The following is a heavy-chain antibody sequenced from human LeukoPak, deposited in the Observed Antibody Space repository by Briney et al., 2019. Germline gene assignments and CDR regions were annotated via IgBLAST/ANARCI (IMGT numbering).Heavy chain of an antibody. Sequence: GGSLRLSCAASGFTFSSYAMSWVRQAPGKGLEWVSAISGSGGSTYYADSVKGRFTISRDNSKNTPYLQMNRLRAEDTAVYYCANHRAWGPSDYWGQGTLVTVSS. CDR3: ANHRAWGPSDY. CDR2: ISGSGGST. CDR1: GFTFSSYA. D-gene: IGHD1-26*01. J-gene: IGHJ4*02. V-gene: IGHV3-23*01.